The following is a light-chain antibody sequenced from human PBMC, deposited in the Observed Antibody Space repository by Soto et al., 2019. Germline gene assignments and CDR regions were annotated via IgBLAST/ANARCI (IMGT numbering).Light chain of an antibody. J-gene: IGKJ1*01. Sequence: DVVMTQSPLSLPVSLGQPASISCRSTQSLVYRDGNTYLTWFQQRPGQSPRRLIYSVSNRDSGVPARFSGSGSGTDFTLKISRVEAEDAGVYYCIQGTHWPWTFGQGTKVEIK. CDR2: SVS. CDR3: IQGTHWPWT. V-gene: IGKV2-30*01. CDR1: QSLVYRDGNTY.